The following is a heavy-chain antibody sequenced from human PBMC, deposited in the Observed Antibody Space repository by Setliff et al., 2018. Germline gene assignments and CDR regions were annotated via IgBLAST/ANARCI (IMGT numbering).Heavy chain of an antibody. V-gene: IGHV4-34*01. Sequence: PSETLSLTCAVYGGSFSTYYWIWIRQPPGKGLEWIGEINHSGSTYYNPSLKSRVTISVDTSKNQFSLKLSSVTAADTAVYYCARLLVVTDAFDIWGQGTMVTVS. CDR3: ARLLVVTDAFDI. J-gene: IGHJ3*02. CDR2: INHSGST. CDR1: GGSFSTYY. D-gene: IGHD3-22*01.